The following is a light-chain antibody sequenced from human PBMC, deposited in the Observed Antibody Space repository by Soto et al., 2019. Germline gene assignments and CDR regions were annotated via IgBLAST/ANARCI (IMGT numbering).Light chain of an antibody. CDR2: NNN. Sequence: QSVLTQPPSASGTPGQRVTISCSGSSSNIGSNYVYWYQQLPGTAPKLLIYNNNQRPSGVPDRFSGSKSGTSASLAISGRRSEDEADYYCAAWDDSLSGWVFGPGTKLTVL. J-gene: IGLJ1*01. CDR1: SSNIGSNY. CDR3: AAWDDSLSGWV. V-gene: IGLV1-47*02.